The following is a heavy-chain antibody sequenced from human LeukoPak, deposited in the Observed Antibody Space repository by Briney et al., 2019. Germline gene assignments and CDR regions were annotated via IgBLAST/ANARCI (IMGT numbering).Heavy chain of an antibody. V-gene: IGHV1-18*01. J-gene: IGHJ4*02. D-gene: IGHD2-21*01. CDR3: ARDIGNCGGDCYSRPDY. Sequence: ASVKVSCKASGYTFTSYGISWVGQAPGQGREWRGWISAYNGNTNYAQKLQGRVTMTTDTSTSTAYMELRSLRSDDTAVYYCARDIGNCGGDCYSRPDYWGQGTLVTVSS. CDR2: ISAYNGNT. CDR1: GYTFTSYG.